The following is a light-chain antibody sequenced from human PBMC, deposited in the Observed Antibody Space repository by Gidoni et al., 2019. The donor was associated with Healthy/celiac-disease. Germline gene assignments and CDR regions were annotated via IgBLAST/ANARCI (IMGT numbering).Light chain of an antibody. V-gene: IGKV1-5*01. J-gene: IGKJ1*01. Sequence: GDRVTITCRASQSINNWLAWYQQKPGKAPKLLIYDASSLESGVPSRFSGSGSGTEFTLTISSLQPDDFATYYCQQYNSYSWTFGQGTKVEIK. CDR2: DAS. CDR1: QSINNW. CDR3: QQYNSYSWT.